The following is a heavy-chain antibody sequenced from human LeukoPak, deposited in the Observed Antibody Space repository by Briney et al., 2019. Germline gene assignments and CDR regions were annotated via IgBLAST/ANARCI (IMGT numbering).Heavy chain of an antibody. CDR2: ISYDGSNK. D-gene: IGHD6-13*01. V-gene: IGHV3-30*18. J-gene: IGHJ4*02. Sequence: GGSLRLSCAASGFTFSSYGMHWVRQAPGKGLEWVAVISYDGSNKYYADSVKGRFTISRDNSKNTLYLQMNSLRAEDTAVYYCAKDGWSDSSSWAAFDYWGQGTLVTVSS. CDR1: GFTFSSYG. CDR3: AKDGWSDSSSWAAFDY.